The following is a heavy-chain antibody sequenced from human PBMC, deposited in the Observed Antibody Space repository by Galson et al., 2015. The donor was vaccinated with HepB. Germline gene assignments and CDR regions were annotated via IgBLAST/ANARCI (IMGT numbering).Heavy chain of an antibody. CDR2: IFPSDSDT. CDR1: GYRFTSHW. CDR3: ARYGYNLRLFDWLSEGWLDP. J-gene: IGHJ5*02. Sequence: QSGAEVKKPGESLNISCTSSGYRFTSHWIAWVRQVPGKGLEWVGIIFPSDSDTRYSPSFQGQVTISVDKSISTAYLQWSSLKASDTAMYYRARYGYNLRLFDWLSEGWLDPWGQGTLVTVSS. V-gene: IGHV5-51*01. D-gene: IGHD3-3*01.